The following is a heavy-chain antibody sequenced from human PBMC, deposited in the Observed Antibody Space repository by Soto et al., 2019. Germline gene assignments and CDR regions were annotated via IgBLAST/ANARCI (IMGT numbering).Heavy chain of an antibody. CDR1: GYTFTSYG. CDR2: ISAYNGNT. J-gene: IGHJ5*02. V-gene: IGHV1-18*01. D-gene: IGHD3-10*01. Sequence: GSSVKVSCKASGYTFTSYGISWVRQAPVQGLEWMGWISAYNGNTNYAQKLQGRVTMTTDTSTSTAYMELRSLRSDNTAVYYCARTITMVRGGSMSFLLRTNWFDPWGKGNLVTVDS. CDR3: ARTITMVRGGSMSFLLRTNWFDP.